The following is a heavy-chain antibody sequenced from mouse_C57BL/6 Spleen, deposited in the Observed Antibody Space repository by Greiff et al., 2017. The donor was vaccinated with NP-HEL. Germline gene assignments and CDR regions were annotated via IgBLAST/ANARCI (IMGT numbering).Heavy chain of an antibody. CDR1: GFSFNTYA. Sequence: EVQLVESGGGLVQPRGSLKLSCAASGFSFNTYAMNWVRQAPGKGLEWVARIRSKSNNYATYYADSVKDRFTISRDDSAGMLYLQMNNLKTADTAMYYCVREWFITAVVVLYWYFDVWGTGTTVTVSS. J-gene: IGHJ1*03. CDR3: VREWFITAVVVLYWYFDV. CDR2: IRSKSNNYAT. D-gene: IGHD1-1*01. V-gene: IGHV10-1*01.